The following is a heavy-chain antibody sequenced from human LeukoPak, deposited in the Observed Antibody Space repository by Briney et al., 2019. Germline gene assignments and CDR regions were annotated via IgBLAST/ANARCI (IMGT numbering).Heavy chain of an antibody. CDR3: ARVRIAMQNRYFDY. V-gene: IGHV3-21*01. CDR2: ISSSSSYI. J-gene: IGHJ4*02. D-gene: IGHD6-13*01. CDR1: GFTFSSYS. Sequence: GSLRHSCAASGFTFSSYSMNWVRQAPGKGLEWVSSISSSSSYIYYADSVKGRFTNSRDNAKNSLYLQMNSLRAEDTAVYYCARVRIAMQNRYFDYWGQGTLVTVSS.